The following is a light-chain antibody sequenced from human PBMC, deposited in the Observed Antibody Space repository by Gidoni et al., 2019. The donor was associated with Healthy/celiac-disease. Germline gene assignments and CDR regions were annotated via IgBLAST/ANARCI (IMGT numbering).Light chain of an antibody. V-gene: IGKV1-39*01. CDR1: QSISSY. J-gene: IGKJ4*01. Sequence: DIQMPQSPSSLSASVGDRVTITCRASQSISSYLNWYQQKPGKAPKLLIYAASSLQSGVPSRCSGSGSGTDFTLTISSLQPEDFATYYCQQSYSTPLTFGGGTKVEIK. CDR2: AAS. CDR3: QQSYSTPLT.